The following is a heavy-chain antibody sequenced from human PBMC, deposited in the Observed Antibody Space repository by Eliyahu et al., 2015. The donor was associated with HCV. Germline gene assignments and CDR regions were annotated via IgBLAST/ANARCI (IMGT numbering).Heavy chain of an antibody. CDR3: ARYCSGGSCAINWFDP. CDR2: IIPILGIA. CDR1: GGTFSSYA. J-gene: IGHJ5*02. Sequence: QVQLVQSGAEVKKPGSSVKVSCKASGGTFSSYAISGVRQAPGQGLEWMGRIIPILGIANYAQKFQGRVTITADKSTSTAYMELSSLRSEDTAVYYCARYCSGGSCAINWFDPWGQGTLVTVSS. V-gene: IGHV1-69*04. D-gene: IGHD2-15*01.